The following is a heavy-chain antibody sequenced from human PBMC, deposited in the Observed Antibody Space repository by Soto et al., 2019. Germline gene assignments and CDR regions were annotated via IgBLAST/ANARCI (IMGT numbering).Heavy chain of an antibody. CDR1: GHSFARYL. CDR2: LDRSGFQT. V-gene: IGHV5-10-1*01. CDR3: ARQIYDYDSGPNFKYYFDS. D-gene: IGHD3-22*01. J-gene: IGHJ4*02. Sequence: PXESLKVNQKSSGHSFARYLITLVLQMPGKGLESSGTLDRSGFQTYFSPSFRGHVTISAAKSITTVFLQWSSLRASDTAMYYCARQIYDYDSGPNFKYYFDSWGQGTLVTVPS.